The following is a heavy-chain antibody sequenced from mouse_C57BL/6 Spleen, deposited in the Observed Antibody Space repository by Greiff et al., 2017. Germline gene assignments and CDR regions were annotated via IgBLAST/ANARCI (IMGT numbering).Heavy chain of an antibody. CDR2: IYPGDGDT. D-gene: IGHD1-1*01. J-gene: IGHJ3*01. CDR3: GGGGEDGSSWFAY. CDR1: GYAFSSSW. V-gene: IGHV1-82*01. Sequence: QVHVQQSGPELVKPGASVKISCKASGYAFSSSWMNWVKQRPGQGLEWIGRIYPGDGDTNYNGKFKGKATLTADTSSSTAYMQLSSLTSEDSAVYFCGGGGEDGSSWFAYWGQGTLVTVSA.